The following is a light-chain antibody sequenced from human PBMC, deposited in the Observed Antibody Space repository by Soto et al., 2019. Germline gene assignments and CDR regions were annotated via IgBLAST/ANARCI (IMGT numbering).Light chain of an antibody. CDR2: EAS. V-gene: IGKV3-11*01. J-gene: IGKJ3*01. CDR1: QSISSQ. CDR3: QQRSNWPPT. Sequence: EIVLTQSPATLSLSPGERGTVSCRASQSISSQLAWYQQKPGQAPRLLMYEASNRATGIPARFSGSGSGTDFTLTISSLEPEDVAVYYCQQRSNWPPTFGPGTKVDIK.